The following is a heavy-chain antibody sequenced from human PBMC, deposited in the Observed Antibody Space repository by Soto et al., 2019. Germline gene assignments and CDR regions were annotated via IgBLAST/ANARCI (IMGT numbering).Heavy chain of an antibody. D-gene: IGHD3-22*01. CDR3: ARESRDDSSGYYLCFDY. CDR1: GFTFSSYS. J-gene: IGHJ4*02. V-gene: IGHV3-21*01. CDR2: ISSSSSYI. Sequence: GSLRLSCAASGFTFSSYSMNWVRQAPGKGLEWVSSISSSSSYIYYADSVKGRFTISRDNAKNSLYLQMNSLRAEDTAVYYCARESRDDSSGYYLCFDYWGQGTLVTVSS.